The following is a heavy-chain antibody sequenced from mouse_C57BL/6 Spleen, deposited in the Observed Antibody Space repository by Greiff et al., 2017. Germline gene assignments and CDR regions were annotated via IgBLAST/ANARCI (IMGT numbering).Heavy chain of an antibody. Sequence: EVKLMESGGGLVKPGGSLKLSCAASGFTFSDYGMHWVRQAPEKGLEWVAYISSGSSTIYYADTVKGRFTISRDNAKNTLFLRMTSLTSEDTAMYYCATGSDYSKAMDYWGQGTSVTVSS. D-gene: IGHD2-5*01. J-gene: IGHJ4*01. CDR3: ATGSDYSKAMDY. V-gene: IGHV5-17*01. CDR2: ISSGSSTI. CDR1: GFTFSDYG.